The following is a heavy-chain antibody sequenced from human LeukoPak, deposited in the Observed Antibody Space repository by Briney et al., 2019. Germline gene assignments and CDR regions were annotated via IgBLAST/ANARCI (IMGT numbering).Heavy chain of an antibody. CDR2: ISSSGSTI. J-gene: IGHJ6*02. CDR1: GFTFSSYE. D-gene: IGHD5-12*01. V-gene: IGHV3-48*03. Sequence: PGGSLRLSCAASGFTFSSYEMNWVRQAPGKGLEWVSYISSSGSTIYYADSVKGRFTISRDNAKNSLYLQMNSLRAENTAVYYCAREYGYSGYDWRGTSDYGMDVWGQGTTVTVSS. CDR3: AREYGYSGYDWRGTSDYGMDV.